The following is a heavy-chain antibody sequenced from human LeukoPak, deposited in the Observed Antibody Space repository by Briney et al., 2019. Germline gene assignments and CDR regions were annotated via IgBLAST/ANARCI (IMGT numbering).Heavy chain of an antibody. CDR3: ARDTALIITPGGPDY. D-gene: IGHD3-10*01. CDR2: ISAYSGHT. J-gene: IGHJ4*02. V-gene: IGHV1-18*01. Sequence: ASVKVSCKASGYTFTSYGISWVRQAPGQGLEWMGWISAYSGHTNYAQKFQGRLTMTTDTSTGTAYMELRSLTSDDTALYYCARDTALIITPGGPDYWGRGTLITVSS. CDR1: GYTFTSYG.